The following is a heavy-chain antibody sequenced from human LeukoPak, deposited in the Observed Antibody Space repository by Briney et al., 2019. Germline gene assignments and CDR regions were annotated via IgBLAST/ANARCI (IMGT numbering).Heavy chain of an antibody. CDR1: GASTSSYY. Sequence: PSETLSLTCTVSGASTSSYYWSWILQPAGKGLEWFGRIYTSGSTNYNPSIKSRVTMSEDTSKNQFSVKLSSVTAADTAVYYRVKDKGMYYYYGMDVWGQGTTVTVSS. V-gene: IGHV4-4*07. J-gene: IGHJ6*02. CDR3: VKDKGMYYYYGMDV. CDR2: IYTSGST. D-gene: IGHD3-10*01.